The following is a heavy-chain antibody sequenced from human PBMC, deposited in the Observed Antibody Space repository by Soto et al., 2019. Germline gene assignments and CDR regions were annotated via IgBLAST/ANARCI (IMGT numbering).Heavy chain of an antibody. V-gene: IGHV4-31*03. CDR3: ARDHGPRFDP. CDR2: IYYSGST. Sequence: SETLSLTCTVSGGSISSGGYYWSWIRQHPGKGLEWIGYIYYSGSTYYNPSLKSRVTISVDTSKNQFSLKLSSVTAADTAGYYCARDHGPRFDPWGQGSLVTVYS. CDR1: GGSISSGGYY. J-gene: IGHJ5*02. D-gene: IGHD4-17*01.